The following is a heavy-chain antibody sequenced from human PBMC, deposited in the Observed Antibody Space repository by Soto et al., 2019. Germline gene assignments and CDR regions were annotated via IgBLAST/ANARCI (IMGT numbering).Heavy chain of an antibody. V-gene: IGHV1-18*01. CDR2: ISTYNGNT. CDR3: ARRPTDYYDNSGNYFLDY. J-gene: IGHJ4*02. D-gene: IGHD3-22*01. Sequence: GASVKVSCKASGYTFTTYGMSWVRQAPGQGLDWMGWISTYNGNTKYAERLQGRVTMTTDTTTSTAYMELRSLRSDDTAVYYCARRPTDYYDNSGNYFLDYWGQGTLVTVSS. CDR1: GYTFTTYG.